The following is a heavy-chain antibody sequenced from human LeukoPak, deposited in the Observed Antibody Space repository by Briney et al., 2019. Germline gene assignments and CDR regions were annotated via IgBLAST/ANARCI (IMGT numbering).Heavy chain of an antibody. D-gene: IGHD2-21*01. CDR3: AKIRHGGDCYDC. CDR2: ISGSGGST. Sequence: EGSLRLSCAASGFIFSSYAMSWVRQAPGKGLEWVSDISGSGGSTYYADSVKGRFTISRDNSKNTLYLQMNSLRAEDTAVYYCAKIRHGGDCYDCWGQGTLVTVSS. J-gene: IGHJ4*02. CDR1: GFIFSSYA. V-gene: IGHV3-23*01.